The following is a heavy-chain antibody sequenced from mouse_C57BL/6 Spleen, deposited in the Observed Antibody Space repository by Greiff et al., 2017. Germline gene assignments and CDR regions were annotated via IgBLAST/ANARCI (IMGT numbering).Heavy chain of an antibody. V-gene: IGHV1-82*01. Sequence: VQLVESGPELVKPGASVKISCKASGYAFSSSWLNWVKQRPGKGLEWIGRIYPGDGDTNYNGKFKGKATLTADKSSSTAYMQLSSLTSEDAAVYFCARPLYDYFDYWGQGTTLTVSS. CDR3: ARPLYDYFDY. CDR1: GYAFSSSW. D-gene: IGHD1-1*01. CDR2: IYPGDGDT. J-gene: IGHJ2*01.